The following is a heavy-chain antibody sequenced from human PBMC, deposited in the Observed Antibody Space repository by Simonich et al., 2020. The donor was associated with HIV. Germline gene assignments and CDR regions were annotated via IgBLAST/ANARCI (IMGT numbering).Heavy chain of an antibody. CDR1: GYTTISYG. D-gene: IGHD2-15*01. CDR2: FSAYNGNT. Sequence: QVQLVQSGAEVKKPGASVKVSCKASGYTTISYGISWVRQAPGQGLEWMGWFSAYNGNTNYTQKHQGRVTMTTDTSTSTAYMELRSLRSDDTAVYYCARGSPQDPYYYYYYMDVWGKGTTVTVSS. J-gene: IGHJ6*03. V-gene: IGHV1-18*01. CDR3: ARGSPQDPYYYYYYMDV.